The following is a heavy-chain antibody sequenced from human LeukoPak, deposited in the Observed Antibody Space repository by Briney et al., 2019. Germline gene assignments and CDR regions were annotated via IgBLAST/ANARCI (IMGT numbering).Heavy chain of an antibody. V-gene: IGHV4-39*01. J-gene: IGHJ5*02. CDR3: ARALGYCSGGSCTRGYNWFDP. Sequence: PSETLSLTCTVSGGSISSSDYYWGWIRQPPGKGLEWIGSIYYGGSTYYIPSLKSRVTISVDTSMNQFSLKLSFVTTADTAVYYCARALGYCSGGSCTRGYNWFDPWGQGTLVTVPS. CDR2: IYYGGST. D-gene: IGHD2-15*01. CDR1: GGSISSSDYY.